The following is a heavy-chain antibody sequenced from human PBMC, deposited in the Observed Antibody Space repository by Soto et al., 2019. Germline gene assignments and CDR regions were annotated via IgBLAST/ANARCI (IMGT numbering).Heavy chain of an antibody. CDR3: AKGKTSGWYYFDY. J-gene: IGHJ4*02. CDR2: ISASGRDT. V-gene: IGHV3-23*01. Sequence: GGSLRLSCAASGFTFTNYAMSWVRQAPGKGLEWVSGISASGRDTYYADSVKDRFTISRDSSKNTPYLQMNSLRAEDTAIYYCAKGKTSGWYYFDYWGQGTLVTVSS. D-gene: IGHD6-19*01. CDR1: GFTFTNYA.